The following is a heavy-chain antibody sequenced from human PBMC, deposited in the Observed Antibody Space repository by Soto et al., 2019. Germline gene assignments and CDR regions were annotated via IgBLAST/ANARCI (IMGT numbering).Heavy chain of an antibody. V-gene: IGHV1-69*12. D-gene: IGHD3-10*01. Sequence: QVQLVQSGAEVKKPGSSVKVSCKASGGTFSSYAISWVRQAPGQGLEWMGGIIPIFGTANYAQKFQGRVTITADESTSTAYMELSSLRSEDTAVYYCAKTMVPPLSTNYYYSYGMDVWGQGTTVTVSS. CDR1: GGTFSSYA. CDR2: IIPIFGTA. CDR3: AKTMVPPLSTNYYYSYGMDV. J-gene: IGHJ6*02.